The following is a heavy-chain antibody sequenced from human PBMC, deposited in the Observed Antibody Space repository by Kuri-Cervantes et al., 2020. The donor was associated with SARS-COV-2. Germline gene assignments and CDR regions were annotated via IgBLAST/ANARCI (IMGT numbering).Heavy chain of an antibody. CDR2: IYYSGST. Sequence: ESLKISCTVSGGSISSSSYYWGWIRQPPGKGLEWIGSIYYSGSTYYNPSLKSRVTISVDTSKNQFSLKLSSVTAADTAVYYCARQGTGYYGSGSYYYNYYGMDVWGQGTTVTVSS. CDR1: GGSISSSSYY. J-gene: IGHJ6*02. CDR3: ARQGTGYYGSGSYYYNYYGMDV. V-gene: IGHV4-39*01. D-gene: IGHD3-10*01.